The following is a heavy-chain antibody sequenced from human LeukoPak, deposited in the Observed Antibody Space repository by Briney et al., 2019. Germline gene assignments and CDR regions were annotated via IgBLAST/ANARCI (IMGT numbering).Heavy chain of an antibody. CDR3: ARVRSELRFLEWFSY. CDR2: INPNSGGT. D-gene: IGHD3-3*01. J-gene: IGHJ4*02. V-gene: IGHV1-2*02. Sequence: ASVKVSCKASGYTFTGYYMHWVRQAPGQGVEWMGWINPNSGGTNYAQKFQGRVTMTRDTSISTAYMELSRLRSDDTAVYYCARVRSELRFLEWFSYWGQGTLVTVSS. CDR1: GYTFTGYY.